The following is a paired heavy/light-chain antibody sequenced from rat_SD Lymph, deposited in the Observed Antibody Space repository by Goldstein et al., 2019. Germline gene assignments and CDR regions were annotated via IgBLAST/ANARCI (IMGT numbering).Light chain of an antibody. CDR3: QQSKDYPFT. V-gene: IGKV3S1*01. J-gene: IGKJ4*01. Sequence: DIVLTQSPALAVSLEQRATISCKTSQNVDNYGISYMHWYQQKPGQQPKLLIYEGSNLASGIPARFSGSGSGTDFTLTIDPVEADDIATYYCQQSKDYPFTFGSGTKLEIK. CDR1: QNVDNYGISY. CDR2: EGS.
Heavy chain of an antibody. Sequence: EVQLVESGGGLVQPGRSLKLSCLASGFTFSNYGMNWIRQAPGKGLEWVASISSSSSYIYYADTVKGRFTISRDNAKNTLYLQMTSLRSEDTALYYCARGGLPGYNHWFAYWGQGTLVTVSS. CDR3: ARGGLPGYNHWFAY. D-gene: IGHD1-4*01. J-gene: IGHJ3*01. CDR1: GFTFSNYG. CDR2: ISSSSSYI. V-gene: IGHV5-34*01.